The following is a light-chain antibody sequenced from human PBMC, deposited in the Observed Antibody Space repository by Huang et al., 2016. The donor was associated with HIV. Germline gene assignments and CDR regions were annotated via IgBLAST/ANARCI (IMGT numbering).Light chain of an antibody. J-gene: IGKJ3*01. CDR1: QIVSSH. Sequence: ETVMTQSPVTLSVSPGDRASLSCRSSQIVSSHLAWYQQKPGQAPRLLMYAASTRATGVPARFSGSGAGTEFTLTSSTLQSEDSAVYYCQQYNDFRSTFGPGTRVEIK. CDR3: QQYNDFRST. CDR2: AAS. V-gene: IGKV3-15*01.